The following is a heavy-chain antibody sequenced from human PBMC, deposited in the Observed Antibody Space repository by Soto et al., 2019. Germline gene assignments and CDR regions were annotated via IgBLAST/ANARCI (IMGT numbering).Heavy chain of an antibody. V-gene: IGHV5-51*01. CDR2: IYPGDSDT. CDR1: GYSFTSYW. J-gene: IGHJ4*02. Sequence: GASLKISGKGCGYSFTSYWMGRVRQMPGKGLEWMGIIYPGDSDTRYSPSFQGQVTISADKSISTAYLQWSSLKASDTAMYYCARRNGDLLFDYWGQGTLVTVSS. D-gene: IGHD4-17*01. CDR3: ARRNGDLLFDY.